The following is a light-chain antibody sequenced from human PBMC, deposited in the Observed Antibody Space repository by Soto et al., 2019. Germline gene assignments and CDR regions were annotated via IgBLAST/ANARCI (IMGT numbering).Light chain of an antibody. J-gene: IGLJ2*01. CDR3: ASYTVGSVV. CDR1: SSDVGGYNY. CDR2: EVS. V-gene: IGLV2-8*01. Sequence: QSVLTQPPSASGSPGQSVTISCTGTSSDVGGYNYVSWYQQHPGKAPKLMIYEVSKRPSGVPDRFSGSKSGNTASLTVSGLQAEDEAAYYCASYTVGSVVFGGGTKLTVL.